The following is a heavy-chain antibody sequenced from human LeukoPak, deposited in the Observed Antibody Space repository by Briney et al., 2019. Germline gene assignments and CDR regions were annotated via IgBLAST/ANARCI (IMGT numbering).Heavy chain of an antibody. CDR3: ARGNIATRRGENWFDP. J-gene: IGHJ5*02. Sequence: GASVKVSCKASGYTFTGDFIHWVRQAPGQELECVGWINSDSGGTNYARKFQGRVTMTRDTSISTAYMELSSLRSDDTAVFYCARGNIATRRGENWFDPWGQGTLVTVSS. CDR2: INSDSGGT. V-gene: IGHV1-2*02. CDR1: GYTFTGDF. D-gene: IGHD6-6*01.